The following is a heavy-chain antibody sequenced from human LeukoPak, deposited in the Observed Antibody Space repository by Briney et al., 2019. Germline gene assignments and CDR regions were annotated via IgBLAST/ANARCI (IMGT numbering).Heavy chain of an antibody. CDR1: GGSINNYF. D-gene: IGHD2-21*02. CDR3: ARDDPARMTATLDY. CDR2: IYTSGST. J-gene: IGHJ4*02. Sequence: SETLSLTCTVSGGSINNYFWSWVRQPAGEGLEWIGRIYTSGSTNYNPSLRSRVTISVDISKNQFSLKLSSVPAADTAVYYCARDDPARMTATLDYWGQGILVTVTS. V-gene: IGHV4-4*07.